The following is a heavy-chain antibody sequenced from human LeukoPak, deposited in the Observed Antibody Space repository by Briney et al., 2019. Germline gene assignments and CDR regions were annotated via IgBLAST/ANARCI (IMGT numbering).Heavy chain of an antibody. J-gene: IGHJ4*02. D-gene: IGHD3-3*01. CDR1: DGSFSGYY. CDR3: ARHPARFLEWPYYFDY. CDR2: INHSGST. Sequence: PSETLSLTCAVYDGSFSGYYWSWIRQPPGKGLEWIGEINHSGSTNYNPSLKSRVTISVDTSKNQFSLKLSSVTAADTAVYYCARHPARFLEWPYYFDYWGQGTLVTVSS. V-gene: IGHV4-34*01.